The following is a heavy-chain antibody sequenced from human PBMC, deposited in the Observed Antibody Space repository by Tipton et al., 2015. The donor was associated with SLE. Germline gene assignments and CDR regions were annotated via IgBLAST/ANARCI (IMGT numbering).Heavy chain of an antibody. Sequence: TLSLTCTVSGGSISSSSYYWGWIRQPPGKGLEWIGSIYYSGSTYYNPSLKSRVTISVDTSKNQFSLKLNSVTAADTAVYYCAGGREAFYYDSSGYLNYFDYWGQGTLVTVYS. CDR3: AGGREAFYYDSSGYLNYFDY. CDR1: GGSISSSSYY. J-gene: IGHJ4*02. CDR2: IYYSGST. V-gene: IGHV4-39*07. D-gene: IGHD3-22*01.